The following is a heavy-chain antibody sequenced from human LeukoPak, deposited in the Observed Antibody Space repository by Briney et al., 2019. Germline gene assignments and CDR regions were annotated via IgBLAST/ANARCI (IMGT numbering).Heavy chain of an antibody. V-gene: IGHV1-69*10. D-gene: IGHD2-15*01. CDR2: ITPIVDIA. CDR1: GGSFSNYA. CDR3: ASGLGFCSGSDCTNLVKDYYYGMNV. J-gene: IGHJ6*02. Sequence: SVNVSCKASGGSFSNYAFSWVRQAPGQGLEWMGRITPIVDIATYIQKFQGRVTITANKFTSTAYMELSSLTSEDTAVYYCASGLGFCSGSDCTNLVKDYYYGMNVWGQGTTVTVSS.